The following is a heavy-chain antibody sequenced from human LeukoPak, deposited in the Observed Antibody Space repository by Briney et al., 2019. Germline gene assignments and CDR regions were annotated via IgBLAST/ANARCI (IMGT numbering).Heavy chain of an antibody. CDR1: GFTFSTYA. J-gene: IGHJ4*02. CDR2: IGASGGGT. V-gene: IGHV3-23*01. CDR3: AKDGYCSSTNCYPAPY. Sequence: GGSPRLSCAASGFTFSTYAMSWVRQAPGKGLEWVSAIGASGGGTYCADSVKGRFTISRDNFKNTLYLQLNSLRAEDTAVYYCAKDGYCSSTNCYPAPYWGQGTLVTVSS. D-gene: IGHD2-2*03.